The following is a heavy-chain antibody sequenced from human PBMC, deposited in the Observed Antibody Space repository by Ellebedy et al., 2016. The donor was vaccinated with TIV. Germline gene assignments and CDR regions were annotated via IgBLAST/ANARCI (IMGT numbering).Heavy chain of an antibody. D-gene: IGHD4-17*01. J-gene: IGHJ5*02. CDR1: GFTLSSNC. CDR3: ARLQMTTTFNWFDP. V-gene: IGHV3-7*03. Sequence: GGSLRLSXAASGFTLSSNCMSWVRPAPGKGLEWVSNIKQDGSEKYYVDSVKGRFTISRDNAKNSLHLQMNSLRAEDTAVYYCARLQMTTTFNWFDPWGQGPLVTVSS. CDR2: IKQDGSEK.